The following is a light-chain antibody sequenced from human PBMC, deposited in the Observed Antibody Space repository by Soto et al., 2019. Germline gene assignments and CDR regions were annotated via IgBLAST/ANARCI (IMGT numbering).Light chain of an antibody. CDR3: SSYAGSSNV. Sequence: QSALTQPPSVSGAPGQRVTISCTGTSSNIGADFDVHWYQQIPGTAPKLLIHTNSHRPSGVPDRFSGSKSGNTASLTVSGLQAEDEADYYCSSYAGSSNVFGTGTKLTVL. V-gene: IGLV1-40*01. J-gene: IGLJ1*01. CDR2: TNS. CDR1: SSNIGADFD.